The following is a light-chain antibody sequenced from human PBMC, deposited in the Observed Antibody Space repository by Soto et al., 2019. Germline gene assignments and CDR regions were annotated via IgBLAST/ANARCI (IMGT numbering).Light chain of an antibody. J-gene: IGKJ5*01. CDR1: QSVRSN. Sequence: EIVMTQSPDTVYVSPGERATLSCRASQSVRSNLAWYQHKPGQAPRLLIYDGSTRALGIPARFSGSESGTEFTLTISSLQSEDFAVYFCQQYDDWPITFAQGTRLEIK. V-gene: IGKV3-15*01. CDR3: QQYDDWPIT. CDR2: DGS.